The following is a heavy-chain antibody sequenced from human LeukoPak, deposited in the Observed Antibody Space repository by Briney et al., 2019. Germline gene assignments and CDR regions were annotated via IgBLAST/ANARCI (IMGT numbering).Heavy chain of an antibody. CDR3: AKTYYDSSGYYYYGMDV. Sequence: PGGSLRLSCAASGFTFSSYGMHWVRQAPGKGLEWVAVISYDGSNKYYADSVKGRFTISRDNSKNTLYLQMNSLRAEDTAVYYCAKTYYDSSGYYYYGMDVWGQGTTVTVSS. V-gene: IGHV3-30*18. D-gene: IGHD3-22*01. J-gene: IGHJ6*02. CDR1: GFTFSSYG. CDR2: ISYDGSNK.